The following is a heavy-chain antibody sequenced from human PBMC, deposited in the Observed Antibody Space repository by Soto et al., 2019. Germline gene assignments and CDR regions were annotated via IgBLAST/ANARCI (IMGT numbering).Heavy chain of an antibody. J-gene: IGHJ4*02. CDR2: IKQDGSEK. Sequence: GGSLRHSFAYSGIAYHGDWMSWVRQAPGKGLEWVANIKQDGSEKYYVGSVKGRFTISRDNAKNSLYLQMNGLRAEDTAVYYCARAAVWGQGTLVTVSS. D-gene: IGHD6-13*01. CDR1: GIAYHGDW. V-gene: IGHV3-7*01. CDR3: ARAAV.